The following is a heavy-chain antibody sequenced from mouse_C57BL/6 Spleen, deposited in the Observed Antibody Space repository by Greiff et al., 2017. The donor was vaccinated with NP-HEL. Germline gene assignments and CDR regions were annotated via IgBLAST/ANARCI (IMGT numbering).Heavy chain of an antibody. CDR2: IYPRDGST. Sequence: QVQLQQSGPELVKPGASVKLSCKASGYTFTSYDINWVKQRPGQGLEWIGWIYPRDGSTKYNEKFKGKATLTVDTSSSTAYMELHSLTSEDSAVYLCARGDDYDQGGYFDYWGQGTTLTVSS. D-gene: IGHD2-4*01. CDR3: ARGDDYDQGGYFDY. CDR1: GYTFTSYD. V-gene: IGHV1-85*01. J-gene: IGHJ2*01.